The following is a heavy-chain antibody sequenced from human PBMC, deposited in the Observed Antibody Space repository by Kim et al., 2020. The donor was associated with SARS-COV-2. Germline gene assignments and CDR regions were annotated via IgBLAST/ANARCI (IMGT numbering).Heavy chain of an antibody. CDR1: GFTFSNFA. V-gene: IGHV3-23*05. CDR2: SDGSVSTT. Sequence: GGSLRLSCAASGFTFSNFAMTWVRQAPGRGLEWVSYSDGSVSTTNYADSVKGRFTISRDNSKNTLYLQMNSLRVEDTAVYYCATKGARCSLGYWGQGTLVTVSS. CDR3: ATKGARCSLGY. D-gene: IGHD3-10*02. J-gene: IGHJ4*02.